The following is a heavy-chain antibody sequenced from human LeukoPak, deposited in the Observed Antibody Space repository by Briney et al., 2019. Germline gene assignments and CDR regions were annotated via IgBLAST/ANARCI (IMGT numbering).Heavy chain of an antibody. Sequence: GGSLRLSCAASGFTFSSYAMSWVRQAPGKGLEWVSGIIGSGGRTYYADSVKGRFTISRDNSKNTLYLQMNSLRAEDTAVYYCAKVMGVFGVPKGAYYFDYWGQGTLVTVSS. CDR3: AKVMGVFGVPKGAYYFDY. D-gene: IGHD3-3*01. CDR1: GFTFSSYA. CDR2: IIGSGGRT. J-gene: IGHJ4*02. V-gene: IGHV3-23*01.